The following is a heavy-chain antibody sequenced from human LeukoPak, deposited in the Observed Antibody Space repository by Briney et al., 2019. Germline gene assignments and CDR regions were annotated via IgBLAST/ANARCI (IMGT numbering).Heavy chain of an antibody. CDR2: IWYDGSNK. V-gene: IGHV3-33*01. J-gene: IGHJ6*02. D-gene: IGHD2-2*02. CDR1: GFTFSSYG. Sequence: PGGSLRLSCAASGFTFSSYGMHWVRQAPGKGLEWVAVIWYDGSNKYYADSVKGRYTISRDNSKNTLYLQMNSLRAEDTAVYYCAREAVDIVVVPAAIRPTYYYYGMDVWGQGTTVTVSS. CDR3: AREAVDIVVVPAAIRPTYYYYGMDV.